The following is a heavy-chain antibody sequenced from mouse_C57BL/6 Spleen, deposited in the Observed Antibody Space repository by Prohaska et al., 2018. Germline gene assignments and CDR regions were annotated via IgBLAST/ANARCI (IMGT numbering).Heavy chain of an antibody. CDR1: GYTFTSYW. Sequence: LVKPGASVKLSCKASGYTFTSYWMHWVKQRRGQGLEWIGMIHPNSGSLNYHEKIKSKATLTVDKASSTAYMQLSSLTSEDSAVYYCARRDSSGYVHFAYWGQGTLVTVSA. CDR2: IHPNSGSL. D-gene: IGHD3-2*02. V-gene: IGHV1-64*01. CDR3: ARRDSSGYVHFAY. J-gene: IGHJ3*01.